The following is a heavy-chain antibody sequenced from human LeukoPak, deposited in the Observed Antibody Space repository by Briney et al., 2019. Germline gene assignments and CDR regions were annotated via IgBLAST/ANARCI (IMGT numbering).Heavy chain of an antibody. CDR3: ARVGYSYGYYYGMDV. CDR2: INPNSGGT. V-gene: IGHV1-2*02. CDR1: GYTFTSYG. J-gene: IGHJ6*02. D-gene: IGHD5-18*01. Sequence: GASVKVSCKASGYTFTSYGISWVRQAPGQGLEWMGWINPNSGGTNYAQKFQGRVTMTRDTSISTAYMELSRLRSDDTAVYYCARVGYSYGYYYGMDVWGQGTTVTVSS.